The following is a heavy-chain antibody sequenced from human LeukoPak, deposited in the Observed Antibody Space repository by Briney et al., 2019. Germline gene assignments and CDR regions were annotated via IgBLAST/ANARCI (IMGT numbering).Heavy chain of an antibody. D-gene: IGHD6-19*01. Sequence: ASVKVSCKASGYTFTGYYMHWVRQAPGQGLEWMGCINPNSGGTNYAQTFQGRVTMTRDMSISTAYMEMSRLRTDGTGVYYCARHIAVAGTLGYFDYWGQGTLVTVSS. CDR3: ARHIAVAGTLGYFDY. CDR1: GYTFTGYY. J-gene: IGHJ4*02. CDR2: INPNSGGT. V-gene: IGHV1-2*02.